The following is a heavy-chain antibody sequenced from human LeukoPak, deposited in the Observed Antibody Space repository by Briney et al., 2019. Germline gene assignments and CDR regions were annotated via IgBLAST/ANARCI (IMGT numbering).Heavy chain of an antibody. CDR1: GYTFTNYY. D-gene: IGHD5-12*01. CDR3: AAGGLRYFSRFDP. V-gene: IGHV1-46*01. J-gene: IGHJ5*02. CDR2: INPSGGST. Sequence: ASVKVSCKASGYTFTNYYMHWVRQAPGQGLEWVGIINPSGGSTSYAQRFQGRVTMTRDMSTSTVYMELSSLRSEDTAVYYCAAGGLRYFSRFDPWGQGTLVTVSS.